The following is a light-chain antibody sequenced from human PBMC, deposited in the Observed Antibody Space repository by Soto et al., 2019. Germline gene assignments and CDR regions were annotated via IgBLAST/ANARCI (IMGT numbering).Light chain of an antibody. Sequence: QSVLTHPASVSGSPGQSITISCTGTSSDVGGYNYVSWYQQHPGKAPKLMIYEVSNRPSGVSNRFSGSKSGNTASLTISGLQAEDEADYYCSSYTSSSTPVFGTGTKLTVL. CDR1: SSDVGGYNY. CDR3: SSYTSSSTPV. V-gene: IGLV2-14*01. J-gene: IGLJ1*01. CDR2: EVS.